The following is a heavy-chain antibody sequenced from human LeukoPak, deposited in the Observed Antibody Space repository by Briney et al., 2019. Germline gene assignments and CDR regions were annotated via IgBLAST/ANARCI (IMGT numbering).Heavy chain of an antibody. CDR2: TNPSGGST. J-gene: IGHJ5*02. CDR1: GYTFTSYY. Sequence: ASVKVSCKASGYTFTSYYMHWVRQAPGQGLEWMGITNPSGGSTSYAQKFQGRVTMTRDTSTSTVYMELSSLRSEDTAVYYCARAHPRYCTNGVCWFDPWGQGTLVTVSS. D-gene: IGHD2-8*01. CDR3: ARAHPRYCTNGVCWFDP. V-gene: IGHV1-46*01.